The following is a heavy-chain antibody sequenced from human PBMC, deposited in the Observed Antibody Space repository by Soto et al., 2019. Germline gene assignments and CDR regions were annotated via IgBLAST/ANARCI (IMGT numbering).Heavy chain of an antibody. Sequence: SQTLSLTCAISGDSVSSNSAAWNWIRQSPSRGLEWLGRTYYRSKWYNDYAVSVKSRITINPDTSKNQFSLQLNSVTPEDTAVYYCARGITKVGAPPYNWFDPWGQGTLVTVSS. D-gene: IGHD1-26*01. CDR2: TYYRSKWYN. CDR1: GDSVSSNSAA. CDR3: ARGITKVGAPPYNWFDP. J-gene: IGHJ5*02. V-gene: IGHV6-1*01.